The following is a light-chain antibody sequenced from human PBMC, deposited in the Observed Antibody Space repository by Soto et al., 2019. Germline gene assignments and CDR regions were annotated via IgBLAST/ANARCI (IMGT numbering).Light chain of an antibody. CDR1: SSDIGGSEY. Sequence: QSALTQPASVSGSPGQSITISCAGTSSDIGGSEYVAWYQQHPGKAPKLMIYGVSNRPSGVSNRFSGSKSGNTAALTISGLPPEDEADYFRYSSRSSSTTFYVFATGTKVTVL. CDR2: GVS. J-gene: IGLJ1*01. V-gene: IGLV2-14*03. CDR3: YSSRSSSTTFYV.